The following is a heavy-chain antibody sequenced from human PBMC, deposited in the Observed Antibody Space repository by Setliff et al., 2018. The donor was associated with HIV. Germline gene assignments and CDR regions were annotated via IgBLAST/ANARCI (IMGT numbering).Heavy chain of an antibody. J-gene: IGHJ6*03. CDR2: IFPGDSDT. D-gene: IGHD2-2*01. V-gene: IGHV5-51*01. CDR3: ARQPGRAAMGRENYYYYYMDV. Sequence: PGESLKISCTGSGYSFTNYWIGWVRQMPGKGLEWMGIIFPGDSDTRYSPSFQGQVTISADTSISTAYLQWRSLKDADTAMYYCARQPGRAAMGRENYYYYYMDVWGKGTTVTVSS. CDR1: GYSFTNYW.